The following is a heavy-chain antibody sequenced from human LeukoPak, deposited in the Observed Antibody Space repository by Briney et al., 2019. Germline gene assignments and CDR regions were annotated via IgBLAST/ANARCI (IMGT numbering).Heavy chain of an antibody. CDR3: AGGYSYGIHDY. Sequence: SETLSLTCAVYGGSFSGYYWSWIRQPPGKGLEWIGEINHSGSTNYNPSLKSRVTISVDTSKNQCSLKLSFVTAADTAVYYCAGGYSYGIHDYWGQGTLVTVSS. V-gene: IGHV4-34*01. D-gene: IGHD5-18*01. CDR1: GGSFSGYY. CDR2: INHSGST. J-gene: IGHJ4*02.